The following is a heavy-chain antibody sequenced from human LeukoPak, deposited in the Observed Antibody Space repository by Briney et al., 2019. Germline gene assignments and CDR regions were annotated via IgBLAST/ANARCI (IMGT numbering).Heavy chain of an antibody. V-gene: IGHV4-59*08. CDR3: ARHLSVGYYYYGMDV. J-gene: IGHJ6*02. Sequence: SETLSLTCTVSGGPISSYYWSWIRQPPGKGLEWIGYIYYSGSTNYNPSLKSRVTLSVDTSKNQFSLKLSSVTAADTAVYYCARHLSVGYYYYGMDVWGQGTTVTVSS. D-gene: IGHD1-26*01. CDR2: IYYSGST. CDR1: GGPISSYY.